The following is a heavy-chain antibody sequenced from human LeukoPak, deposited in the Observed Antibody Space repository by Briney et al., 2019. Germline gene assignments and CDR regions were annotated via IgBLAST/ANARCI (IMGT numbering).Heavy chain of an antibody. CDR2: LSNTGNI. V-gene: IGHV3-48*01. J-gene: IGHJ4*02. Sequence: GGSLRLSCAASGFTFRSYGMDWVREAPGKGLEWLSYLSNTGNIHYAQSVKGRFTISRDNAKSSLYLRMDGLRAEDTAVYYCARRGDSPMIGDHWGQGILVTVAS. CDR3: ARRGDSPMIGDH. CDR1: GFTFRSYG. D-gene: IGHD3-10*02.